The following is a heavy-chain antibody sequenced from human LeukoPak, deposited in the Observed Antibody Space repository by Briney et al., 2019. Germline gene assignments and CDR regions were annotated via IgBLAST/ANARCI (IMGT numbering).Heavy chain of an antibody. CDR3: ARDGGYNYVDY. D-gene: IGHD5-18*01. V-gene: IGHV4-34*01. Sequence: KPSETLSLTCAVYGGSFSDYYWTWIRQPPGKGLEWIGEINHSGSTNYNPSLKSRVTISVDTSKNQFSLQLNSVTPEDTAVYYCARDGGYNYVDYWGQGTLVTVSS. J-gene: IGHJ4*02. CDR1: GGSFSDYY. CDR2: INHSGST.